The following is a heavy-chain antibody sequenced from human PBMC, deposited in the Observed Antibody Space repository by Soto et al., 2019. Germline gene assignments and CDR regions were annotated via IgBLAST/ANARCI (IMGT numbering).Heavy chain of an antibody. CDR2: TSYDGNKK. J-gene: IGHJ3*02. V-gene: IGHV3-30*18. CDR3: AKGLGLWSGYLDAFDI. Sequence: QVQLVESGGGVVQPGRSRRLSCAASGFIFSNYGMHWVRQAPGKGLEWVAVTSYDGNKKYYGDSVKGRFTISRDNSMNTLFLQMDSLSAEDTAVYFWAKGLGLWSGYLDAFDIWGQGTMVTLS. CDR1: GFIFSNYG. D-gene: IGHD3-3*01.